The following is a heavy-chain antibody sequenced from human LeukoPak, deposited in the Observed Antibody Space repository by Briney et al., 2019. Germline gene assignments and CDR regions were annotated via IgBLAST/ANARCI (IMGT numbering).Heavy chain of an antibody. J-gene: IGHJ4*02. V-gene: IGHV1-69*05. D-gene: IGHD3-10*01. CDR1: GGTFSSYA. Sequence: SVKVSCKASGGTFSSYAISWVRQAPGQGLEWMGRIIPIFGTANYAQKFQGRVTITTDESTSTAYMELSSLRSEDTAVYYRARVSYYYGSEAPYYFDYWGQGTLVTVSS. CDR3: ARVSYYYGSEAPYYFDY. CDR2: IIPIFGTA.